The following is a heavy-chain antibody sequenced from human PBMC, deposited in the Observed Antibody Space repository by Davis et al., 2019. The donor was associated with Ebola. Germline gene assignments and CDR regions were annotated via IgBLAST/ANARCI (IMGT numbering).Heavy chain of an antibody. Sequence: PSETLSLTCAVSGGSISSSNWWSWVRQPPGKGLEWIGEIYHSGSTNYNPSLKSRVTISVDKSKNQFSLKLSSVTAANTAVYYCARGSGSYYGLGEYYYGMDVWGQGTTVTVSS. CDR2: IYHSGST. V-gene: IGHV4-4*02. CDR3: ARGSGSYYGLGEYYYGMDV. D-gene: IGHD1-26*01. CDR1: GGSISSSNW. J-gene: IGHJ6*02.